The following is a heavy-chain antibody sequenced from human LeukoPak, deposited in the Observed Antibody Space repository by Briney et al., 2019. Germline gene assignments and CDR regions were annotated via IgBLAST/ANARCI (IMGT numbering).Heavy chain of an antibody. CDR3: ARDPYGSGSYYKENWFDP. D-gene: IGHD3-10*01. J-gene: IGHJ5*02. CDR2: ISSSSSYI. CDR1: GFTFSSYS. V-gene: IGHV3-21*01. Sequence: GGSLRLSCAASGFTFSSYSMNWVRQAPGEGLEWVSSISSSSSYIYYADSVKGRFTISRDNATNSLYLQMNSLRAEDTAVYYCARDPYGSGSYYKENWFDPWGQGTLVTVSS.